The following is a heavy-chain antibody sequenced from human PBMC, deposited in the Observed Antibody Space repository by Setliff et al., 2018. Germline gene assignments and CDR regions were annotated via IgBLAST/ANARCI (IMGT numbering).Heavy chain of an antibody. D-gene: IGHD1-20*01. V-gene: IGHV4-34*01. CDR2: INHSGST. CDR3: ARARDPFNWNSYYFAS. J-gene: IGHJ4*02. Sequence: TLSLTCTVYGGSFSDYYWGWIRQPPGKGLEWIAEINHSGSTNYNPSLKSRVTISVDTSTNHFSLKLTSVTAADTAVYFCARARDPFNWNSYYFASWGPGTLVTVSS. CDR1: GGSFSDYY.